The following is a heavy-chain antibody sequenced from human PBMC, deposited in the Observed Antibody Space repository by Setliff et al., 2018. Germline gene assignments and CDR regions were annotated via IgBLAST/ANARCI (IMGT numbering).Heavy chain of an antibody. CDR3: ARDFGSHFFDY. Sequence: GGSLRLSCAASGFTFRDYYMNWIRPAPGKGLEWVSYISRGGNTIYYADSVKGRFTISRDNAKNSLYLQMNSLRAEDTAVYYCARDFGSHFFDYWGQGTLVTVSS. J-gene: IGHJ4*02. CDR1: GFTFRDYY. V-gene: IGHV3-11*04. D-gene: IGHD3-16*01. CDR2: ISRGGNTI.